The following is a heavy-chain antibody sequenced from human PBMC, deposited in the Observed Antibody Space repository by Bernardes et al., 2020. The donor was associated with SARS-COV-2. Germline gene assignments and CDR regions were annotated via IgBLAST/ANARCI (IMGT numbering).Heavy chain of an antibody. J-gene: IGHJ6*02. CDR3: ATNNWNHYYYGMDV. CDR1: GFTFSSST. Sequence: GGSLRLSRAASGFTFSSSTLTWVRQAPGKGLEWVSYISGSSSNIYYADSVEGRFTISRDNAKNSLYLQMNSPRAEDTAVYYCATNNWNHYYYGMDVWSQGTTVSVSS. D-gene: IGHD1-20*01. CDR2: ISGSSSNI. V-gene: IGHV3-48*01.